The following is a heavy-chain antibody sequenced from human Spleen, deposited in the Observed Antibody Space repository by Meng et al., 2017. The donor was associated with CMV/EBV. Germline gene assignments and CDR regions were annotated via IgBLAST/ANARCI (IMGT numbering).Heavy chain of an antibody. J-gene: IGHJ4*02. D-gene: IGHD2-2*02. V-gene: IGHV3-9*01. CDR3: VKDIYSGVVPAAIFDY. Sequence: GGSLRLSCAASGFTFDDYAMHWVRQGPGKGLAWVSGINWNSGSIGYADSVEGRVTISRDNAKNSLYLQMNSLRAEETALYFCVKDIYSGVVPAAIFDYWGQGTLVTVSS. CDR2: INWNSGSI. CDR1: GFTFDDYA.